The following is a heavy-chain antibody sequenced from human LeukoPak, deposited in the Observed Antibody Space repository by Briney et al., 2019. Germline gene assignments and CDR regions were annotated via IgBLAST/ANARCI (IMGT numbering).Heavy chain of an antibody. J-gene: IGHJ4*02. CDR1: GFTFSSYS. CDR2: ISSSSYI. CDR3: ARARAIFGVVRLIDY. Sequence: GGSLRLSCAASGFTFSSYSMNWVRQAPGKGLEWVSSISSSSYIYYADSVKGRFTISRDNAKNSLYLQMNSLRAEDTAVYYCARARAIFGVVRLIDYWGQGTLVTVSS. V-gene: IGHV3-21*01. D-gene: IGHD3-3*01.